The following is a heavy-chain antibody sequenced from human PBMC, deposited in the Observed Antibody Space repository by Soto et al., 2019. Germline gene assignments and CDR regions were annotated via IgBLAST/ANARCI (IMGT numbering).Heavy chain of an antibody. J-gene: IGHJ4*02. CDR2: RNPNSGNT. CDR3: AREVKRGYSYGYRGLPY. V-gene: IGHV1-8*01. D-gene: IGHD5-18*01. CDR1: GYTFTSYD. Sequence: QVQLVQSGAEVKKPGASVKVSCKASGYTFTSYDINLVLQATGQGLEWMGWRNPNSGNTGYAQKFQGKVTMTRNTSISTAYMELSSLRAEDTAVYYCAREVKRGYSYGYRGLPYWGQGTLVTVSS.